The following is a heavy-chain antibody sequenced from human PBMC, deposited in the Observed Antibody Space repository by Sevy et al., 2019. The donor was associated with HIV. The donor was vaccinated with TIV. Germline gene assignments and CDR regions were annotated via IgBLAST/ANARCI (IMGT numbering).Heavy chain of an antibody. J-gene: IGHJ6*03. CDR3: ARGNVGTSPWSGYYYYYYMDV. Sequence: ASVKVSCKASGGTFSSYAISWVRQAPGQGLEWMGGIIPIFGTANYAQKFQGRVTITADKSTSTAYMELSSLRSEDTAVYYCARGNVGTSPWSGYYYYYYMDVRGKGTTVTVSS. D-gene: IGHD3-3*01. CDR1: GGTFSSYA. V-gene: IGHV1-69*06. CDR2: IIPIFGTA.